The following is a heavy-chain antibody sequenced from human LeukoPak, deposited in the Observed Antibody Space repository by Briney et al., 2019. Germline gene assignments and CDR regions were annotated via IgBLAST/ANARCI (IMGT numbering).Heavy chain of an antibody. CDR2: IFQSGTT. Sequence: SETLSLTCTVSGDSITTYYWSWIRQPPGKGLEWIGYIFQSGTTKYNPSLKSRVTILSDVSKNQFSLNLTSVTAADTAVYYCARDSWGRFDYWGQGTLVAVSS. CDR1: GDSITTYY. V-gene: IGHV4-59*01. J-gene: IGHJ4*02. CDR3: ARDSWGRFDY. D-gene: IGHD7-27*01.